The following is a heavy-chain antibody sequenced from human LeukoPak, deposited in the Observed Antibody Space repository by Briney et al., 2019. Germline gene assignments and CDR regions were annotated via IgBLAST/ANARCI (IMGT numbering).Heavy chain of an antibody. V-gene: IGHV4-59*08. CDR3: ARRRDCSSTSCHYYFDY. CDR2: IYYSCST. CDR1: GGSISSYS. Sequence: SETLSLTCTVSGGSISSYSWSWIRQPPGKGLEWIGYIYYSCSTNYNPSLRSRVTISVDTSKTQFSLKLSSVTAADTAVYYCARRRDCSSTSCHYYFDYWGQGTLVTVSS. J-gene: IGHJ4*02. D-gene: IGHD2-2*01.